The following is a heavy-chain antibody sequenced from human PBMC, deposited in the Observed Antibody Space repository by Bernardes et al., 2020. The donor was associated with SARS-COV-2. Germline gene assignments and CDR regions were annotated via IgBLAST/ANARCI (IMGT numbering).Heavy chain of an antibody. D-gene: IGHD5-12*01. CDR3: AKDKKEDIVSTIARRFYDYDGMDV. CDR2: LSSSGYYK. J-gene: IGHJ6*02. CDR1: GFTFSSYS. V-gene: IGHV3-21*01. Sequence: GGSLRLSCAVSGFTFSSYSMNWVRQAPGKGLEWVSSLSSSGYYKFYADSVKGRFTISRDNAKNFLYLQMNSLRAEDTAVYYCAKDKKEDIVSTIARRFYDYDGMDVWGQGTTVTVSS.